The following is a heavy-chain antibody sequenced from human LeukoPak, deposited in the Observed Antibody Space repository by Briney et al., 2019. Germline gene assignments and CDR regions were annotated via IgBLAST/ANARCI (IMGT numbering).Heavy chain of an antibody. D-gene: IGHD2-15*01. CDR1: GLTFNTYG. V-gene: IGHV3-48*04. CDR2: IRTSSGTI. CDR3: ARMGYCGGGSCYSGGGVDY. Sequence: GGSLRLSCAVSGLTFNTYGVTWVRQAPEKGLEWVAYIRTSSGTIYYAESVKGRFTISRDNAQNSLYLQMNSLRVEDTAVYFCARMGYCGGGSCYSGGGVDYWGQGTLVTVSS. J-gene: IGHJ4*02.